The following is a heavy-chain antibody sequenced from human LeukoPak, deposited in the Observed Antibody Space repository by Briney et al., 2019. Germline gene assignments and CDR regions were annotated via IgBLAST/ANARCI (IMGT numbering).Heavy chain of an antibody. CDR3: ARADVAAAGHYYYYGMDV. J-gene: IGHJ6*02. V-gene: IGHV3-23*01. CDR1: GVTLSNYA. D-gene: IGHD6-13*01. Sequence: GGSLRLSCVASGVTLSNYAMSWARQAPGKGLEWVSGISSSGSGGNTYYADSVKGRFTISRDNSKNTLYLQMNSLRAEDTAVYYCARADVAAAGHYYYYGMDVWGQGTTVTVSS. CDR2: ISSSGSGGNT.